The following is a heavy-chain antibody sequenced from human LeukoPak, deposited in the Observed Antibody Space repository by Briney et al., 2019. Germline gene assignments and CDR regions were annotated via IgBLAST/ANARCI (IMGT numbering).Heavy chain of an antibody. V-gene: IGHV3-23*01. CDR2: INGNGGST. D-gene: IGHD3/OR15-3a*01. CDR1: GFTFSSYD. Sequence: GGSLRLSCAVSGFTFSSYDMSWVRQAPGKGLEWVSGINGNGGSTYNADSVKGRFTISRDNSKNTLYLQMNSLRAEDTAVYYCAKGGLVHPLHIWGQGTMVTVSS. CDR3: AKGGLVHPLHI. J-gene: IGHJ3*02.